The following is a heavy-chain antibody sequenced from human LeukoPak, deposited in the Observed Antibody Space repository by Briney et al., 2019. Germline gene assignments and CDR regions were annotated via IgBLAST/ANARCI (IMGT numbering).Heavy chain of an antibody. J-gene: IGHJ5*02. CDR3: ARDWTDLSTMLRGVLYNRFDP. Sequence: ASVKVSCKASGYTFTGHYMHWVRQAPGQGLEWMGWINPNNGDTNYAQKFRGRVTLTRDTSISTAYMELSGLRSDDTAVYYCARDWTDLSTMLRGVLYNRFDPWGQGTLVAVSS. CDR2: INPNNGDT. V-gene: IGHV1-2*02. D-gene: IGHD3-10*01. CDR1: GYTFTGHY.